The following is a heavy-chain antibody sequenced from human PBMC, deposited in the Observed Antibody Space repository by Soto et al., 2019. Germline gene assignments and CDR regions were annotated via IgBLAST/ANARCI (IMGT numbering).Heavy chain of an antibody. Sequence: PGGSLRLSCAASGFTFSSYAMSWVRQAPGKGLEWVSAMSGSGGSTYYEDSVKGRFTISRDNSKNTLYLQMNSLRAEDTAVYYCARERYCSSTSCYLGYYYGMDVCGQGTTVTV. CDR2: MSGSGGST. CDR3: ARERYCSSTSCYLGYYYGMDV. D-gene: IGHD2-2*01. CDR1: GFTFSSYA. J-gene: IGHJ6*02. V-gene: IGHV3-23*01.